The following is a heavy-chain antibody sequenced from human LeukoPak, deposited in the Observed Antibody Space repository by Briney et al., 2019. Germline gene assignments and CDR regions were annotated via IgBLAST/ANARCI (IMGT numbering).Heavy chain of an antibody. V-gene: IGHV1-69*13. CDR2: IIPIFGTA. CDR3: ARELWFGELFGFYYYGMDV. J-gene: IGHJ6*02. Sequence: GASVTVSCKASGGTFSSYAISWVRQAPGQGLEWMGGIIPIFGTANYAQKFQGRVPITADESTSTAYMELSSLRSEDTAVYYCARELWFGELFGFYYYGMDVWGQGTTVTVSS. D-gene: IGHD3-10*01. CDR1: GGTFSSYA.